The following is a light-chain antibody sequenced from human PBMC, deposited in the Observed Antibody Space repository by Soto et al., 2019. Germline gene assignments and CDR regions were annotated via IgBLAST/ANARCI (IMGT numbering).Light chain of an antibody. CDR3: SSYGGSNNVV. Sequence: QSALTQPPSASGSPGQSVTISCTGTSSDVGGYNYVSWYQQHPGKAPKRMIYEVSKRPSGVPDRFSGSKSGNTASLTVSGLQAEDEAEYYCSSYGGSNNVVFGTGTKLTVL. J-gene: IGLJ1*01. CDR2: EVS. CDR1: SSDVGGYNY. V-gene: IGLV2-8*01.